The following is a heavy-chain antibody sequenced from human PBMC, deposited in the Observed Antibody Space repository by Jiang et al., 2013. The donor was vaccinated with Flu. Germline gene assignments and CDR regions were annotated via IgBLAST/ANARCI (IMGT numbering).Heavy chain of an antibody. CDR1: GLTFSNYE. J-gene: IGHJ4*02. CDR2: ISSGGFNI. V-gene: IGHV3-48*03. Sequence: QLLESGGGLVQPGGSLRLSCAASGLTFSNYEMNWVRQAPGKGLEWVSYISSGGFNIHYADSVRGRFTISRDNAKNSLFLQMNSLRAEDTALYYCATYYDILTGYPTFDYWGQGALVTVSS. D-gene: IGHD3-9*01. CDR3: ATYYDILTGYPTFDY.